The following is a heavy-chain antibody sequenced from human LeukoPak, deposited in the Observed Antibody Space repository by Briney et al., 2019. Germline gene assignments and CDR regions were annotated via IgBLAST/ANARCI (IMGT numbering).Heavy chain of an antibody. CDR1: GGSISSTNW. CDR3: VANGWYALDI. D-gene: IGHD6-19*01. Sequence: SETLSLTCAVSGGSISSTNWWSWVRQSPGKGLEWIGEIYHSGSTNYKPSLRSRVTISVDKSENQFSLNLSSATAADTAVYYCVANGWYALDIWGQGTMVTVSS. J-gene: IGHJ3*02. CDR2: IYHSGST. V-gene: IGHV4-4*02.